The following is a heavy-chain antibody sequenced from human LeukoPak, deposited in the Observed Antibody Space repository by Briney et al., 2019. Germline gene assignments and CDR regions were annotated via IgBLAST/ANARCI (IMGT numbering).Heavy chain of an antibody. CDR3: AKDGLYFSGRTCYFDY. CDR2: FTASGGST. V-gene: IGHV3-23*01. D-gene: IGHD2-15*01. CDR1: GFTFSSYG. J-gene: IGHJ4*02. Sequence: GGSLRLSCAASGFTFSSYGMTWVRQAPGKGLEWVSSFTASGGSTYYADSVKGRFNISRDNSRNTLYLQMNSLRAEDTAVYYCAKDGLYFSGRTCYFDYWGQGTLVTVSS.